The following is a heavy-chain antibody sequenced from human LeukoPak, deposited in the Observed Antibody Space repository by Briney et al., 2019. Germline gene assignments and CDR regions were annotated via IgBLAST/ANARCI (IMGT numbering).Heavy chain of an antibody. Sequence: SQTLSLTCTVSGGSISSGGYYWRWIRQHPGKGLEWLGYIYNSGSTYYNPPLKSRVTISVDTSKNQFSLKLSSVTAADTAVYYCAREIYVVREIVIPSYCDYWGQGTLVTVSS. V-gene: IGHV4-31*03. CDR2: IYNSGST. CDR3: AREIYVVREIVIPSYCDY. J-gene: IGHJ4*02. D-gene: IGHD3-10*01. CDR1: GGSISSGGYY.